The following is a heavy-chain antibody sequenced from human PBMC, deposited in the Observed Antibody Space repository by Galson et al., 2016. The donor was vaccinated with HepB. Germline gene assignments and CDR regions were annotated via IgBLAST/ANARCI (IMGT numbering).Heavy chain of an antibody. CDR2: IDWDDDK. J-gene: IGHJ3*02. CDR3: ARPYCTGAGCYYDAFDI. Sequence: PALVKPTQTLTLTCPLSGFSLSTSGMSVSWIRQPPGTALEWVARIDWDDDKYYSTSLRSRLTISKDTSNNQVVLTVTNMDPVDKATYYCARPYCTGAGCYYDAFDIWGQGTMVTVSS. CDR1: GFSLSTSGMS. V-gene: IGHV2-70*10. D-gene: IGHD2-8*02.